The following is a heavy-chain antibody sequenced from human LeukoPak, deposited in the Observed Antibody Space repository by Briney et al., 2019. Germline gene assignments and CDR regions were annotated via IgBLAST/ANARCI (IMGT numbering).Heavy chain of an antibody. CDR3: AKDRDGYNGNFDY. J-gene: IGHJ4*02. CDR2: ISWNSGAI. D-gene: IGHD5-24*01. Sequence: GGSLRLSCATSGFTFDDYAMHWVRQTPGKGLEWVSGISWNSGAIGYADSVKGRFTISRDNAKNSLYLQMNSLRAEDTALYYCAKDRDGYNGNFDYWGQGDLVTVSS. CDR1: GFTFDDYA. V-gene: IGHV3-9*01.